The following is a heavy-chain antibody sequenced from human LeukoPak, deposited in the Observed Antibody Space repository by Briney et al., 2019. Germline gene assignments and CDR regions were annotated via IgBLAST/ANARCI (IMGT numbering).Heavy chain of an antibody. D-gene: IGHD6-13*01. Sequence: PSETLSLTCTVSGGSISSSSYYWGWIRQPPGKGLEWIGSIYYSGSTYYNPSLKSRVTISVDTSKNQFSLKLSSVTAADTAVYYCARTRGFSSSWSFDYWGQGTLVTVSS. J-gene: IGHJ4*02. CDR1: GGSISSSSYY. CDR2: IYYSGST. CDR3: ARTRGFSSSWSFDY. V-gene: IGHV4-39*07.